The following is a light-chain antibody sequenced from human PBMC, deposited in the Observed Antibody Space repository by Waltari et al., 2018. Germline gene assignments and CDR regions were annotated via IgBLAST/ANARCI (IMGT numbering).Light chain of an antibody. Sequence: DIVLTQSPGTLYLSPGERTTLFCRASQSVGRTLAWYQQKPCQAPRLLIYGTSSRATDIPDRFSGSGSGTDFSLTINRLEPEDFAVYYCQHYVRLPATFGQGTKVEIK. J-gene: IGKJ1*01. V-gene: IGKV3-20*01. CDR3: QHYVRLPAT. CDR1: QSVGRT. CDR2: GTS.